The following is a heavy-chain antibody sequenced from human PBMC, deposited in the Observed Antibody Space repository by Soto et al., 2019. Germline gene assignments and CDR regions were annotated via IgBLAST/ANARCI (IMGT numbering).Heavy chain of an antibody. CDR3: ARDWFGIDY. J-gene: IGHJ4*02. CDR2: INPYNGNT. V-gene: IGHV1-18*01. D-gene: IGHD3-16*01. Sequence: QVQLVQSGAEVKKPGASVKVSCKASGYTFTSYGISWVRQAPGQGLEWMGWINPYNGNTNYAKKLQGRVTMTTDTSTNTAYMELRSLRSADTAVYYCARDWFGIDYWGQGTLVTVSS. CDR1: GYTFTSYG.